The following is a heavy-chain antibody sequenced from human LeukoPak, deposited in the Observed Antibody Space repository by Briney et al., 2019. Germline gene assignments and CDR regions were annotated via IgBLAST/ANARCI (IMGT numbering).Heavy chain of an antibody. V-gene: IGHV4-34*01. CDR2: INHSGST. CDR1: GGSFSGYY. CDR3: ARLLRFPPRRRDPQPQNWYFDL. J-gene: IGHJ2*01. D-gene: IGHD3-3*01. Sequence: PSETLSLTCAVYGGSFSGYYWSWIRQPPGKGLEWIGEINHSGSTNYNPSLKSRVTISVDTSKNQFSLKLSSVTAADTAVYYCARLLRFPPRRRDPQPQNWYFDLWGRGTLVTVSS.